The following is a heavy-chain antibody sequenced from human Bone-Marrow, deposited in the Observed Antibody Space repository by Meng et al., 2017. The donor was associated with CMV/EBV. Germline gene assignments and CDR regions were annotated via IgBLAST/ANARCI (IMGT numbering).Heavy chain of an antibody. CDR1: GGSISSYF. CDR3: ARGDFAY. CDR2: IYYSGST. J-gene: IGHJ4*02. Sequence: GSLRLSCTVSGGSISSYFWSWIRQPPGKGLEWIGYIYYSGSTNYNPSLKSRVTISVDTSKNQFSLKLSSVTAADTAVYYCARGDFAYWGQGTRVTGYS. D-gene: IGHD3-16*01. V-gene: IGHV4-59*01.